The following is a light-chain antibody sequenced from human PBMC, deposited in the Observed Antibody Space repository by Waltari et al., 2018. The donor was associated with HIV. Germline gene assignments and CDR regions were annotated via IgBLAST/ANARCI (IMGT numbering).Light chain of an antibody. CDR2: EVT. J-gene: IGLJ3*02. CDR1: SSDIGAYIR. CDR3: SSYTTSSTWV. Sequence: QSALTQPPSVSGSLGQSVTISCTGPSSDIGAYIRVSWYQQSPGTAPKLRIYEVTHRPSGVPVRFSGSKSGNTASLTISGLQADDEADYYCSSYTTSSTWVFGGGTKLTVL. V-gene: IGLV2-18*02.